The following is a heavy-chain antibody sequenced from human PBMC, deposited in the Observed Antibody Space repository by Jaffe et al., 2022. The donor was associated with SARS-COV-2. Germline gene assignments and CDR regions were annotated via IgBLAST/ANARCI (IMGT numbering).Heavy chain of an antibody. CDR2: ISAYNGNT. CDR3: ARDKRYYDSKIGLTTDGAFDI. V-gene: IGHV1-18*01. Sequence: QVQLVQSGAEVKKPGASVKVSCKASGYTFTSYGISWVRQAPGQGLEWMGWISAYNGNTNYAQKLQGRVTMTTDTSTSTAYMELRSLRSDDTAVYYCARDKRYYDSKIGLTTDGAFDIWGQGTMVTVSS. J-gene: IGHJ3*02. D-gene: IGHD3-22*01. CDR1: GYTFTSYG.